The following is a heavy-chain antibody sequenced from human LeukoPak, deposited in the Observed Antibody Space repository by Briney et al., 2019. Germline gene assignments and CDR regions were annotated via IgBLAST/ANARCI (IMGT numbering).Heavy chain of an antibody. CDR2: INPNSGGT. V-gene: IGHV1-2*02. Sequence: ASVKVSCKASGYXFTGYYMHWVRQAPGQGLEWMGWINPNSGGTKYAQKFQGRVTMTRDTSISTAYMELSSLKSDDTAVYYCARFLGYCSGGSCYFDYWGQGTLVTVSS. J-gene: IGHJ4*02. CDR3: ARFLGYCSGGSCYFDY. D-gene: IGHD2-15*01. CDR1: GYXFTGYY.